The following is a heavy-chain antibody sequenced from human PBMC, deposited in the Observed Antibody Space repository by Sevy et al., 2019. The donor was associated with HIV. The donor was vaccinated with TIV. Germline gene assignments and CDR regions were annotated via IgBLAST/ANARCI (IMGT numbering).Heavy chain of an antibody. Sequence: GGSLRLSCAASGFTFSSYSMNWVRQAPGKGLEWVSSISSSSSYIYYAGSLKGRFTISGDNARNSLYRQMNSRRAEDTAVYYCARDSGGFIAVAGNFDYWGQGTLVTVSS. J-gene: IGHJ4*02. D-gene: IGHD6-19*01. CDR3: ARDSGGFIAVAGNFDY. V-gene: IGHV3-21*01. CDR2: ISSSSSYI. CDR1: GFTFSSYS.